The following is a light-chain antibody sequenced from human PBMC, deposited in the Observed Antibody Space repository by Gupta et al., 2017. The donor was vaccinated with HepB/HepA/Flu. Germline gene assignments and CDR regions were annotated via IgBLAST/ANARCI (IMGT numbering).Light chain of an antibody. Sequence: DIQMTKSPSTLSASVGDRVTITCRASQSISSWLAWYQQKPGKAPKLLIYKASSLESGVPSRFSGSGSGTEFTLTISSLQPDDFATYYCQQYISYCTFGQGTKVEIK. V-gene: IGKV1-5*03. CDR1: QSISSW. CDR3: QQYISYCT. CDR2: KAS. J-gene: IGKJ1*01.